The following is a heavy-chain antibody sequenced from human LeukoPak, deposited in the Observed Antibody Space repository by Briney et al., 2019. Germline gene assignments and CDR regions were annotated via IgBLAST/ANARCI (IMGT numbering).Heavy chain of an antibody. CDR3: TRNMSPYSKYYYYGMDV. CDR2: ISYDGSNK. CDR1: GFTFSSYA. J-gene: IGHJ6*02. Sequence: GGSLRFSCAASGFTFSSYAMHWVRQAPGKGLEWVAVISYDGSNKYYADSVKGRFTISRDNSKNTLYLQMNSLRAEDTAVYYCTRNMSPYSKYYYYGMDVWGQGTTVTVSS. D-gene: IGHD2-15*01. V-gene: IGHV3-30-3*01.